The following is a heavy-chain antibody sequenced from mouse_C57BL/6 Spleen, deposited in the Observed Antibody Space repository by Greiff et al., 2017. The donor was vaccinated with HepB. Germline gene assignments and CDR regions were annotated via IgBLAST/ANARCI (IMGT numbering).Heavy chain of an antibody. D-gene: IGHD3-1*01. CDR3: ARRRQGGYLYAMDY. CDR1: GFTFSSYG. CDR2: ISSGGSYT. V-gene: IGHV5-6*02. Sequence: EVKVVESGGDLVKPGGSLKLSCAASGFTFSSYGMSWVRQTPDKRLEWVATISSGGSYTYYPDSVKGRFTISRDNAKNTLYLQMSSLKSEDTAMYYCARRRQGGYLYAMDYWGQGTSVTVSS. J-gene: IGHJ4*01.